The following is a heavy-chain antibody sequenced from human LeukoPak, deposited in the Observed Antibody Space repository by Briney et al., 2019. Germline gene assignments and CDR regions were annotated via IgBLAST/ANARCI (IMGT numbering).Heavy chain of an antibody. CDR3: ATYYYDSSGYYYFDY. CDR2: IYYSGGT. V-gene: IGHV4-59*08. J-gene: IGHJ4*02. D-gene: IGHD3-22*01. Sequence: SETLSLTCTVSGGSISSYYWSWIRQPPGKGLEWIGYIYYSGGTNYNPSLKSRVTISVDTSKNQFSLKLSSVTAADTAVYYCATYYYDSSGYYYFDYWGQGTLVTVSS. CDR1: GGSISSYY.